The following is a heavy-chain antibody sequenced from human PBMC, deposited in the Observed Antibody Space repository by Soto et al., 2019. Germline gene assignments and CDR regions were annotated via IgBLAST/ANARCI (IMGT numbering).Heavy chain of an antibody. CDR1: GYTFTDYY. V-gene: IGHV1-2*02. J-gene: IGHJ5*02. CDR2: INPNGGGT. D-gene: IGHD3-16*01. Sequence: QVQLVQSGAEVKKPGASVYVSCKASGYTFTDYYVHWVRQAPGQGLEWMGWINPNGGGTNYARKFQGRVTMTRDTPMRSVYMKLTTLRPEDTAIYYCARGGREVPLIPYDTWGPGTRVTVS. CDR3: ARGGREVPLIPYDT.